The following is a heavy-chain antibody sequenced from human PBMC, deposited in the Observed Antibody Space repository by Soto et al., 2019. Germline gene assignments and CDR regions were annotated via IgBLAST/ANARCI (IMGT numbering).Heavy chain of an antibody. J-gene: IGHJ5*02. CDR1: GGSISSGGYY. Sequence: QVQLQESGPGLVKPSQTLSLTCTVSGGSISSGGYYWSWIRQHPGKGLEWIGYIYYSGSTYYNPSLKSRVTISVDTSKNQFSLKPSSVTAADTAVYYCARGSGIAARPGWFDPWGQGTLVTVSS. CDR2: IYYSGST. V-gene: IGHV4-31*03. CDR3: ARGSGIAARPGWFDP. D-gene: IGHD6-6*01.